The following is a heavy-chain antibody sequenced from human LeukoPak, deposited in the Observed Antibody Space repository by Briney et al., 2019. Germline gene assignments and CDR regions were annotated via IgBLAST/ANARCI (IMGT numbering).Heavy chain of an antibody. Sequence: ASVQVSCEASGYTFTGYHMHWVRQAPGQGLEWMGRINPNSGDTNYAQKFQGGVTMTRDTSISTAYMELSRLRSDDTAVYYCARDYCSSTSCLFDYWGQGTLVTVSS. CDR1: GYTFTGYH. CDR3: ARDYCSSTSCLFDY. D-gene: IGHD2-2*01. CDR2: INPNSGDT. V-gene: IGHV1-2*06. J-gene: IGHJ4*02.